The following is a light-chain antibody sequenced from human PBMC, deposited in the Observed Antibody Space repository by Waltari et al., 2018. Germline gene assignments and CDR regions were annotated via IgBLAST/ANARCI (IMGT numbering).Light chain of an antibody. CDR2: WAS. V-gene: IGKV4-1*01. CDR3: QQYYNTPYT. J-gene: IGKJ2*01. CDR1: QNLLLNSYNKNY. Sequence: DIVMTQSPDSLAVSLGERVTITCKPSQNLLLNSYNKNYLAWYQQKPGQPPKLLVYWASTRESGVPDRFSGSGSGTDFTLTISSLQAEDVAVYYCQQYYNTPYTFGQGTKLEIK.